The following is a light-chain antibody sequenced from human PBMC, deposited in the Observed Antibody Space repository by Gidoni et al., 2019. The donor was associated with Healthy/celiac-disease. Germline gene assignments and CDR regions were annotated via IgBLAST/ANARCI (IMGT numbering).Light chain of an antibody. Sequence: QSALTQPASVSRPPRHSVTISCTGTSSDVGGYNYVSWYQQHPGKAPKLMTHDVSNRPSGVSNRFSGSKSGNTASLTISGLQAEDEADYYCSSYTSSSTLGVVFGGGTKLTVL. J-gene: IGLJ2*01. CDR2: DVS. CDR3: SSYTSSSTLGVV. V-gene: IGLV2-14*01. CDR1: SSDVGGYNY.